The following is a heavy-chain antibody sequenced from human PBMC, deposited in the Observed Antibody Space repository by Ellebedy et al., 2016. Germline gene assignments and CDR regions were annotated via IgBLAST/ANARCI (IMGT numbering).Heavy chain of an antibody. Sequence: GESLKISCAASGFTFSSYWMSWVRQAPGKGLEWVANIKQDGSEKYYVDSVKGRFTISRDNAKNSLYLQMNSLRAEDTAVYYCAREYDILTGVDYWGQGTLVTVSS. V-gene: IGHV3-7*01. D-gene: IGHD3-9*01. CDR3: AREYDILTGVDY. CDR2: IKQDGSEK. J-gene: IGHJ4*02. CDR1: GFTFSSYW.